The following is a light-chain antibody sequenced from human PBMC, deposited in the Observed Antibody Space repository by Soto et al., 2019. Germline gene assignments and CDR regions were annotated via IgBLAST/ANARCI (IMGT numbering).Light chain of an antibody. Sequence: QPVLTQPPSASASLGASVKLTCTLSSGHNSHAIAWHQQQPEKGPRYLMKLNSDGSHSKGDGIPDRFSGSSSGAERYLTISSLQSEDEADYYCQTWSTDIRVFGGGTKVTVL. V-gene: IGLV4-69*01. CDR2: LNSDGSH. CDR3: QTWSTDIRV. J-gene: IGLJ3*02. CDR1: SGHNSHA.